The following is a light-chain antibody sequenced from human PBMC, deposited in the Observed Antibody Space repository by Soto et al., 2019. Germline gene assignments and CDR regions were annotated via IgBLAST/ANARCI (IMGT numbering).Light chain of an antibody. J-gene: IGKJ1*01. CDR2: HAS. CDR3: QQYNNWPPWT. Sequence: EIVMTQSPATVSVSPGERATLSCRASQSVTSKLAWYQQKPGQAPRLLIYHASARATGIPARFSGSGSGTEFTLTISGLQSEDFAVYYCQQYNNWPPWTFGQGTK. V-gene: IGKV3-15*01. CDR1: QSVTSK.